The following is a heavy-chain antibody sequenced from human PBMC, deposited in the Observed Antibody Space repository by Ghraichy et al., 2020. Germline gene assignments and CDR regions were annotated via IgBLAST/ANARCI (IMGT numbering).Heavy chain of an antibody. V-gene: IGHV3-21*01. CDR1: GFTFSSYS. J-gene: IGHJ3*02. Sequence: GGSLRLSCAASGFTFSSYSMNWVRQAPGKGLEWVSSISSSSSYIYYADSVKGRFTISRDNAKNSLYLQMNSLRAEDTAVYYCARDRRRGITIFGVSMRVGAFDIWGQGTMVTVSS. D-gene: IGHD3-3*01. CDR3: ARDRRRGITIFGVSMRVGAFDI. CDR2: ISSSSSYI.